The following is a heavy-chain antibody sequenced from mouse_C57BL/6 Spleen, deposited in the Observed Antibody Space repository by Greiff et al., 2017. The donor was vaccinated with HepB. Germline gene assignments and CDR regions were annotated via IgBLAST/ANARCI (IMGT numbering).Heavy chain of an antibody. CDR3: ARSFITTVVASSYWYFDV. J-gene: IGHJ1*03. D-gene: IGHD1-1*01. V-gene: IGHV1-52*01. CDR2: IDPSDSET. CDR1: GYTFTSYW. Sequence: QVQLQQPGAELVRPGSSVKLSCKASGYTFTSYWMHWVKQRPIQGLEWIGNIDPSDSETHYNQKFQDKATLTVDKSSSTAYMQLSSLTSEDSAVYYCARSFITTVVASSYWYFDVWGTGTTVTVSS.